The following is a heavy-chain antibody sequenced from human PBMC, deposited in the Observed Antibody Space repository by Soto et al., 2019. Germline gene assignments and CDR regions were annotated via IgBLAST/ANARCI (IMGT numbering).Heavy chain of an antibody. CDR1: GFTFSTYS. Sequence: GGSLRLSCAASGFTFSTYSMNWVRQAPGKGLEWVSFITSSSSYIYYADSVKGRFTISRDNAKNPLYLQMNSLRAEDTAVYYCAREEGYYGSGSYSYYYYGMDVWGQGTTVTVSS. CDR3: AREEGYYGSGSYSYYYYGMDV. J-gene: IGHJ6*02. D-gene: IGHD3-10*01. V-gene: IGHV3-21*06. CDR2: ITSSSSYI.